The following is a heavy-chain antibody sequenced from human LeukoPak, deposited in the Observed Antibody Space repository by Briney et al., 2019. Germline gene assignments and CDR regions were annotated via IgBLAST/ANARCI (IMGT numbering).Heavy chain of an antibody. V-gene: IGHV1-3*01. Sequence: ASVKVSCKASGYTFTSYAMHWVRQAPGQRLEWMGWINAGNGNTKYSQKFQGRVTITRDTSASTAYMELSSLRSEDTAVYYCTRGKYSGSSWNYYYGMDVWGQGTTVTVSS. J-gene: IGHJ6*02. D-gene: IGHD1-26*01. CDR2: INAGNGNT. CDR1: GYTFTSYA. CDR3: TRGKYSGSSWNYYYGMDV.